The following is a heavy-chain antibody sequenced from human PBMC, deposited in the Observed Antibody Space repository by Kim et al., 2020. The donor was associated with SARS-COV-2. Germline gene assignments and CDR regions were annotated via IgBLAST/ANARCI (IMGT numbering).Heavy chain of an antibody. CDR1: GGSISSSSYY. V-gene: IGHV4-39*07. CDR2: IYYSGST. CDR3: ARDLSPYYYYGMDV. Sequence: SETLSLTCTVSGGSISSSSYYWGWIRQPPGKGLEWIGSIYYSGSTYYNPSLKSRVTISVDTSKNQFSLKLSSVTAADTAVYYCARDLSPYYYYGMDVWGQGTTVTVSS. J-gene: IGHJ6*02.